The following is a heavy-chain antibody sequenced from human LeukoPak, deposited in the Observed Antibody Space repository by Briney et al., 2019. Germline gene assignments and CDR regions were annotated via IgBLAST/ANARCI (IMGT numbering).Heavy chain of an antibody. CDR2: ISGSSSYI. CDR1: GFTFTSYS. CDR3: ARVPGDY. V-gene: IGHV3-21*01. D-gene: IGHD3-10*01. J-gene: IGHJ4*02. Sequence: GGFLRLSCAASGFTFTSYSMNWVRQAPGKGLEWVSSISGSSSYIYYADSVKGRFTISRDNAKNSLYLQMNSLRADDTAVYYCARVPGDYWGQRTLVTVSS.